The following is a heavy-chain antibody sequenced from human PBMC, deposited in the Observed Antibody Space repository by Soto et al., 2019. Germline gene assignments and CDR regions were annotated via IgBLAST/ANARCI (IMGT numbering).Heavy chain of an antibody. Sequence: LRLSCAASGFIFTNFYMTWIRQAPGKGLELVSYISPGGDIRNYVDSVKGRFTISRDNTNRLVYLHMNSLRAEDTAVYYCTRDPRITDFWGQGTLVTVSS. CDR1: GFIFTNFY. V-gene: IGHV3-11*01. CDR2: ISPGGDIR. CDR3: TRDPRITDF. J-gene: IGHJ4*02. D-gene: IGHD3-16*01.